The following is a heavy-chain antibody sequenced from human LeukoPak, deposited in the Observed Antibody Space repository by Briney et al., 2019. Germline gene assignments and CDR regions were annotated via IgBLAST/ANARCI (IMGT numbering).Heavy chain of an antibody. J-gene: IGHJ5*02. CDR3: ARDYLVGATTLRGWFDP. Sequence: PSETLSLTCTVSGGSIRSYYWSWIRQPAGKGLEWIGRIYTSGSTNYNPSLKSRVTMSVDTSKNQFSLKLSSVTAADTAVYYCARDYLVGATTLRGWFDPWGQGTLVTVSS. V-gene: IGHV4-4*07. D-gene: IGHD1-26*01. CDR2: IYTSGST. CDR1: GGSIRSYY.